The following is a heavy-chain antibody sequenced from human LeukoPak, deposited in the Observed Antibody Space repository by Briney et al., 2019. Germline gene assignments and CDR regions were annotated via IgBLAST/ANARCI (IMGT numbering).Heavy chain of an antibody. CDR1: GYTFTGYY. Sequence: ASVKVSCKASGYTFTGYYMHWVRQAPGQGLEWMGWINPNSGNTNYAQKLQGRVTMTTDTSTSTAYMELRSLRSDDTAVYYCARGRAGYSSGWGFDYWGQGTLVTVSS. D-gene: IGHD6-19*01. V-gene: IGHV1-18*04. CDR3: ARGRAGYSSGWGFDY. J-gene: IGHJ4*02. CDR2: INPNSGNT.